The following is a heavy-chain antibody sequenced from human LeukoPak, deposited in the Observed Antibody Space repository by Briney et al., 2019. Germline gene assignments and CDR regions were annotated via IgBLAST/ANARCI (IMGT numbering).Heavy chain of an antibody. CDR2: INHRGST. CDR1: GGSFSGYY. J-gene: IGHJ4*02. Sequence: PSETLSLTCAVYGGSFSGYYWSWIRQPPGKGLEWIGEINHRGSTNYNPSLKSRVTISVDTSKNQFSLKLSSVTAADTAVYYCARLYYDYWGQGTLVTVSS. CDR3: ARLYYDY. V-gene: IGHV4-34*01.